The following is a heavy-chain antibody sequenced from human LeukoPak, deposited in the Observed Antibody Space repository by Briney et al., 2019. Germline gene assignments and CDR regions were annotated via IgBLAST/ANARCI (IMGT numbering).Heavy chain of an antibody. D-gene: IGHD3-10*01. J-gene: IGHJ4*02. CDR3: ARVVPIYCGSGSYFDY. V-gene: IGHV3-53*01. Sequence: GGSLRPSCAPSGFTLSSDYIGWVRQAPGEGVGWGSVIYSGGSTYYPDSLTGGFTLSRDNSKKTLYLQMNSLRAEGRAGYYCARVVPIYCGSGSYFDYWGQGTVVTVS. CDR1: GFTLSSDY. CDR2: IYSGGST.